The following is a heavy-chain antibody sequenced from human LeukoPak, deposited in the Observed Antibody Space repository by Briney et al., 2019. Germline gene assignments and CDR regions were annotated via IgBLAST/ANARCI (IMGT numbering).Heavy chain of an antibody. D-gene: IGHD3-16*01. V-gene: IGHV3-74*01. CDR2: INSDGSST. CDR3: ARDRRGKNWFDP. J-gene: IGHJ5*02. Sequence: GGSLRLSCAASGFTFSSYWMHWVRQAPGKGLVWLSRINSDGSSTSYADSVKGRFTISRDNAKNTLYLQMNSLRAEDTAVYYCARDRRGKNWFDPWGQGTLVTVSS. CDR1: GFTFSSYW.